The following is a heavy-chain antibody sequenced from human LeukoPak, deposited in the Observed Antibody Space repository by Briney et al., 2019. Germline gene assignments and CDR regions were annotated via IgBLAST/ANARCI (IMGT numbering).Heavy chain of an antibody. V-gene: IGHV4-39*07. CDR3: ARECSGGSCYSVPGDAFDI. D-gene: IGHD2-15*01. J-gene: IGHJ3*02. Sequence: SETLSLTCTVSGGSISSSSYYWGWIRQPPGKGLEWIGSIYYSGSTYYNPSLKSRVTISVDTSKNQFSLKLSSVTAADTAVYYCARECSGGSCYSVPGDAFDIWGQGTMVTVSS. CDR1: GGSISSSSYY. CDR2: IYYSGST.